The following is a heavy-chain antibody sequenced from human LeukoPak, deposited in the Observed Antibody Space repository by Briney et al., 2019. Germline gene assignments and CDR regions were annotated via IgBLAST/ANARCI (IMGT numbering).Heavy chain of an antibody. Sequence: PGGSLRLSCAASGFIFSNYAMSWVRQAPGKGLEWVSGIRGSGASTYSADPVKGRFTISRDNSKNTLYLQMNSLRAEDTAVYYCAKANYGDYVEDAFDIWGQGTMVTVSS. CDR3: AKANYGDYVEDAFDI. D-gene: IGHD4-17*01. J-gene: IGHJ3*02. CDR1: GFIFSNYA. CDR2: IRGSGAST. V-gene: IGHV3-23*01.